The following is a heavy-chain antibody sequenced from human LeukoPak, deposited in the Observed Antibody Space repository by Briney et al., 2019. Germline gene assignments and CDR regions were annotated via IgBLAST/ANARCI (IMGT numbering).Heavy chain of an antibody. CDR2: IKQDGSEK. J-gene: IGHJ4*02. Sequence: GGSLRLSCAASGFTFSSYWMSWVRQAPGKGLEWVANIKQDGSEKYYVDSVKGRFTISRDNSKNTLYLQMNSLRAEDTAVYYCARAGSGLGVDYFDYWGQGTLVTVSS. D-gene: IGHD3-16*01. CDR3: ARAGSGLGVDYFDY. CDR1: GFTFSSYW. V-gene: IGHV3-7*01.